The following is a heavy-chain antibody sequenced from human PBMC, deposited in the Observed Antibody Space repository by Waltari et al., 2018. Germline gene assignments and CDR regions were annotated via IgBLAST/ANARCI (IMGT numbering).Heavy chain of an antibody. CDR2: SNSDGSSI. D-gene: IGHD4-17*01. Sequence: EVQLVESGGGLVQPGGSLRLSCAASGFTYSLYWMHWVRQVPGKGLVWVSRSNSDGSSISYADSVKGRFTIYKDNAKNTVYLQMNSLRVDDMAIYYCARGARRTTVTTGWWYFDLWGRGTLVTVSS. V-gene: IGHV3-74*01. J-gene: IGHJ2*01. CDR1: GFTYSLYW. CDR3: ARGARRTTVTTGWWYFDL.